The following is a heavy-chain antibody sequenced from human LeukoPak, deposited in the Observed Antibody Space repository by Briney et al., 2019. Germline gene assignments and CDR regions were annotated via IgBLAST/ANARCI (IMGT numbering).Heavy chain of an antibody. CDR1: GYSFTNYW. D-gene: IGHD3-16*02. J-gene: IGHJ3*01. Sequence: GESLKISCKGSGYSFTNYWISWVRQMPGKGLEWMGRIDPSDSYTNYSPSFQGHVTISADKSISTAYLQWSSLKASDTAMYYCVRLGELSALLWGQGTMVTVSS. V-gene: IGHV5-10-1*01. CDR3: VRLGELSALL. CDR2: IDPSDSYT.